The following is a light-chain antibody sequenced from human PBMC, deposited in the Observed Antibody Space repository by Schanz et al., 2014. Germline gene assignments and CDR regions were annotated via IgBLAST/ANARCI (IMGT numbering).Light chain of an antibody. CDR1: SSDVGGYNY. CDR3: AAWDDSLNGFYV. Sequence: QSALTQPASVSGSPGQSITISCTGTSSDVGGYNYVSWYQQHPGKAPKLMIYEVTKRPSGVPDRFSGSKSGNTASLTVSGLQAEDEADYYCAAWDDSLNGFYVFGTGTKLTVL. CDR2: EVT. J-gene: IGLJ1*01. V-gene: IGLV2-8*01.